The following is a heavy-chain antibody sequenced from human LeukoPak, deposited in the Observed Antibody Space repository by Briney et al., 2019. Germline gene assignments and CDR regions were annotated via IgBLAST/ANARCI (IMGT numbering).Heavy chain of an antibody. Sequence: GGSLRLSCAASGFTFSSYAMYWVRQASGKGLEWVAVISYDGSDKFYADSVKGRFTISRDSSKNTLYLQMNSLRPEDTAVYYCARARPSMWIDYWGQGTLVTVSS. CDR3: ARARPSMWIDY. CDR1: GFTFSSYA. CDR2: ISYDGSDK. J-gene: IGHJ4*02. D-gene: IGHD5-12*01. V-gene: IGHV3-30*04.